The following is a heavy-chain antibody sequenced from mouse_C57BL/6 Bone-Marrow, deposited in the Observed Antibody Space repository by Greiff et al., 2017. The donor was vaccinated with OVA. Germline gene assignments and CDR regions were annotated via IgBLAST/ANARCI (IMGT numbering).Heavy chain of an antibody. V-gene: IGHV1-50*01. J-gene: IGHJ3*01. CDR3: ARGDGYDGAWFAY. Sequence: QVQLQQPGAELVKPGASVKLSCKASGYTFTSYWMQWVKQRPGQGLEWIGVIDPSDSYTNYNQKFKGKATLTVDTSSSTAYMQLSSLTSEDSAVYYCARGDGYDGAWFAYWGQGTLVTVSA. CDR2: IDPSDSYT. D-gene: IGHD2-2*01. CDR1: GYTFTSYW.